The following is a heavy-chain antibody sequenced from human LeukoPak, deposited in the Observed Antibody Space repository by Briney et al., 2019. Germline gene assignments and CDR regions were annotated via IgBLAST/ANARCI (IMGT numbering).Heavy chain of an antibody. D-gene: IGHD3-10*01. CDR3: ARDHRGVRDYFDY. V-gene: IGHV3-30-3*01. CDR2: ISYDGSNK. J-gene: IGHJ4*02. Sequence: GSLILSCAASGFTFSSYAMHWVRQAPGKGLEWVAVISYDGSNKYYADSVKGRFTISRDNSKNTLYLQMNSLRAGDTAVYYCARDHRGVRDYFDYWGQGTLVTVS. CDR1: GFTFSSYA.